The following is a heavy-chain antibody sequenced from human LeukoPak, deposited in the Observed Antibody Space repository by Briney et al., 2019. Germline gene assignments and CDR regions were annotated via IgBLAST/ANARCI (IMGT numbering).Heavy chain of an antibody. CDR1: GYTFTSYG. Sequence: ASMKVSCKASGYTFTSYGISWVRQAPGQGLEWMGWISAYNGNTNYAQKLQGRVTMTTDTSTSTAYMELRSLRSDDTAVYYCARARGRSLITTIDYWGQGTLVTVSS. CDR3: ARARGRSLITTIDY. D-gene: IGHD3-22*01. V-gene: IGHV1-18*01. CDR2: ISAYNGNT. J-gene: IGHJ4*02.